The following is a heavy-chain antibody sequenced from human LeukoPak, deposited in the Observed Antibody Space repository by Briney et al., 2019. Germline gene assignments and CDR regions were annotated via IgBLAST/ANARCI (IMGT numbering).Heavy chain of an antibody. CDR3: ARLSCSSTSCYYYYYYGMDV. D-gene: IGHD2-2*01. V-gene: IGHV5-51*01. CDR2: IYPGDSDT. J-gene: IGHJ6*02. Sequence: GESLKISCKGSGYSFTSYWIGWVRQMPGKGLEWMGTIYPGDSDTRYSPSFQGQVTISADKSISTAYLQWSSLKASDTAMYYCARLSCSSTSCYYYYYYGMDVWGQGTTVTVSS. CDR1: GYSFTSYW.